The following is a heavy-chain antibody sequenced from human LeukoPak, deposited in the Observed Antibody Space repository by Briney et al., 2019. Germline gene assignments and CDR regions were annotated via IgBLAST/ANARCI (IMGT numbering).Heavy chain of an antibody. D-gene: IGHD1-26*01. V-gene: IGHV1-69*13. Sequence: SVKVSCKASGGTFTSYSVSWVRQAPGHGLEWMGGIVPIFGTTNYAQKFKGRVTMTADESTSIVYMELSSLRSEDTAVYYCASLSRGATGNWFDPWGQGTLVTVSS. CDR2: IVPIFGTT. CDR1: GGTFTSYS. J-gene: IGHJ5*02. CDR3: ASLSRGATGNWFDP.